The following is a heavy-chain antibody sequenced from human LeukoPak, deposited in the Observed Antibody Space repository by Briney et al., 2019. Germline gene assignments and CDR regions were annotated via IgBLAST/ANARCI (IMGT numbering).Heavy chain of an antibody. Sequence: SETLSLTCAVYGGSFSGYYWTWIRQPPGKGLEWIGEINHNEGARYNPSLKSRVTISVDTSKNQFSLKLSSVTAADTAVYYCARTPNPIHYYGSGSSQYYYYMDVWGKGTTVTVSS. CDR3: ARTPNPIHYYGSGSSQYYYYMDV. J-gene: IGHJ6*03. V-gene: IGHV4-34*01. CDR1: GGSFSGYY. D-gene: IGHD3-10*01. CDR2: INHNEGA.